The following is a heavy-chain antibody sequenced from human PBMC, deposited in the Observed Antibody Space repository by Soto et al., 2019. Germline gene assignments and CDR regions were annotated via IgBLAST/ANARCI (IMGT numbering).Heavy chain of an antibody. CDR2: INAGNGNT. D-gene: IGHD1-26*01. V-gene: IGHV1-3*01. CDR3: ARGGSIYWYFDL. J-gene: IGHJ2*01. Sequence: QVQLVQSGAEVKKPGASVKVSCKASGYTFTSYAMHWVRQAPGQRHEWMGWINAGNGNTKYSQKFQGRVTITRDTSASTAYMELSSLRSEDTAVYYCARGGSIYWYFDLWGRGTLVTVSS. CDR1: GYTFTSYA.